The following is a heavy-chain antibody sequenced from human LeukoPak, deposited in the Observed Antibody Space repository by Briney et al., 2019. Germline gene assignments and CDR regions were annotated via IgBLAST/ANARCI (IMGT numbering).Heavy chain of an antibody. D-gene: IGHD6-19*01. J-gene: IGHJ4*02. CDR2: ISFNGTNQ. CDR1: GLTFSSYA. V-gene: IGHV3-30*04. Sequence: GTSLRLSCVVSGLTFSSYAMHWVRQAPDKGPEWLAIISFNGTNQYYADSVKGRFTISRDNSKNTLYLQMNSLRAEDTAVYYCARDLELYSSGWYGFDYWGQGTLVTVSS. CDR3: ARDLELYSSGWYGFDY.